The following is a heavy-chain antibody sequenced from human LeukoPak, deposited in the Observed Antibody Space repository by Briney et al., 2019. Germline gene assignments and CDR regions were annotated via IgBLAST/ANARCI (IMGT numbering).Heavy chain of an antibody. Sequence: GGSLRLSCAASGFTFSSYGMHWVRQAPGKGLEWVAFIRYDGSNKYYADSVKGRFTISRDNSKNTLYLQMNSLRAEDTAVYYCARDPAAAGLGRYNFDYWGQGTLVTVSS. V-gene: IGHV3-30*02. CDR1: GFTFSSYG. CDR2: IRYDGSNK. J-gene: IGHJ4*02. CDR3: ARDPAAAGLGRYNFDY. D-gene: IGHD6-13*01.